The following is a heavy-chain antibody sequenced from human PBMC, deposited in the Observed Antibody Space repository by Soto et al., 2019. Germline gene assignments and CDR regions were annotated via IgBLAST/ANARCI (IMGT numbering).Heavy chain of an antibody. V-gene: IGHV4-34*01. CDR3: ARAYCGGECFDAFDI. CDR1: GGSFSGYY. D-gene: IGHD2-21*01. Sequence: PSETLSLTCAVYGGSFSGYYWSWIRQPPGKGPEWIGEINHSGSTNYNPSLKSRVTISVDTSKNQFSLKLSSVTAADTAVYYCARAYCGGECFDAFDIWGQGTMVTVSS. CDR2: INHSGST. J-gene: IGHJ3*02.